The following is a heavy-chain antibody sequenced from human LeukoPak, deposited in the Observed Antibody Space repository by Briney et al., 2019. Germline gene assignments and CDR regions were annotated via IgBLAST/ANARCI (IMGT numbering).Heavy chain of an antibody. J-gene: IGHJ6*03. CDR3: ARGPGGRSGYYPLEDYYYYYYMDV. V-gene: IGHV1-46*01. CDR1: GYTFTSYY. Sequence: ASVKVSCKASGYTFTSYYMHWVRQAPGQGLEWMGIINPSGGSTNYAQNLQGRVTMTTDTSTSTAYMELRSLRSDDTAVYYCARGPGGRSGYYPLEDYYYYYYMDVWGKGTTVTVSS. D-gene: IGHD3-22*01. CDR2: INPSGGST.